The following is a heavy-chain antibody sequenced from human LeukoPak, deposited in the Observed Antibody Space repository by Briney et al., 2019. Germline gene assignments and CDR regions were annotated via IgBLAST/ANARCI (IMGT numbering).Heavy chain of an antibody. CDR2: IIPIFGTA. CDR1: GGTFSSYA. J-gene: IGHJ3*02. V-gene: IGHV1-69*05. D-gene: IGHD3-22*01. CDR3: ASPHSSGYYSDAFDI. Sequence: EASVKVSCKASGGTFSSYAISWVRQAPGQGLEWMGGIIPIFGTANYAQKFQGRVTITTDESTSTAYVELSSLRCEDTAVYCCASPHSSGYYSDAFDIWGQGTMVTVSS.